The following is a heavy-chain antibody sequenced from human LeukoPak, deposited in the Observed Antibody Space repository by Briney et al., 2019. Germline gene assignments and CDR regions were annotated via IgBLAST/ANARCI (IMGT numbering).Heavy chain of an antibody. V-gene: IGHV4-59*01. J-gene: IGHJ4*02. CDR3: ARSVFDRAAINYIDY. Sequence: SETLSLTCTVSGGSISSYYWSWIRQPPGKGLEWIGYIYHSGGTNYNPSLKSRVTISVDTSKNQFSLKLSSVTAADTAVYYCARSVFDRAAINYIDYWGQGTQVTVSS. CDR1: GGSISSYY. D-gene: IGHD2-2*02. CDR2: IYHSGGT.